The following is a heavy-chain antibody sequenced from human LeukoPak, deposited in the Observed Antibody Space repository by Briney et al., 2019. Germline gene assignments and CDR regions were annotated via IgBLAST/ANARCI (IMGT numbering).Heavy chain of an antibody. V-gene: IGHV4-59*01. J-gene: IGHJ6*03. CDR2: IYYSGST. CDR3: ARVPYYYDSSGYYYYMDV. Sequence: SETLSLTCTVSGGSISSYYWSWIRQPPGKGLEWIGYIYYSGSTNYNPSLKSRVTISVDTSKNQFSLKLSSVTAADTAVYYCARVPYYYDSSGYYYYMDVWGKGTTVTISS. CDR1: GGSISSYY. D-gene: IGHD3-22*01.